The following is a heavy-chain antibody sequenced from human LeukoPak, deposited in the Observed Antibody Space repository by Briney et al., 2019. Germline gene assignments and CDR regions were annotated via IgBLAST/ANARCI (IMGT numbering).Heavy chain of an antibody. CDR2: IDTDGCFT. J-gene: IGHJ4*02. V-gene: IGHV3-74*01. D-gene: IGHD1-26*01. Sequence: PGGSLRLSCAASGFTFSSYWMHWVRQAPGKGLVWVSRIDTDGCFTSYADSVRGRFTISRDNPKNTLYLQMSSLRAEDAAGYYCIRGTVGAPGNDYWGQGTLVTVSS. CDR1: GFTFSSYW. CDR3: IRGTVGAPGNDY.